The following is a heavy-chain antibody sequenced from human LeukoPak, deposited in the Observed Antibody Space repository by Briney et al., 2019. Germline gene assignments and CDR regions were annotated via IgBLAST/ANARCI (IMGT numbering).Heavy chain of an antibody. CDR3: ARDEALDY. Sequence: TGGSLRLSCVASGFTFSSFSMNWVRQAPGKGLEWVSSISSSLSSTYYADSVKGRFTISRDSSKNSLYLQMNSLRAEDTAVYYCARDEALDYWGQGTLVTVSS. V-gene: IGHV3-21*01. J-gene: IGHJ4*02. CDR2: ISSSLSST. CDR1: GFTFSSFS.